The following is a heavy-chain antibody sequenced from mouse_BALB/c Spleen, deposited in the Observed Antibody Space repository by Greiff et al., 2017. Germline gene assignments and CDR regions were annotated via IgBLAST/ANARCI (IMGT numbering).Heavy chain of an antibody. V-gene: IGHV2-9*02. CDR2: IWAGGST. Sequence: QVQLQQSGPGLVAPSQSLSITCTISGFSLTSYGVHWVRQPPGKGLEWLGVIWAGGSTNYNSALMSRLSISKDNSKSQVFLKMNSLQTDDTAMYYCARGKVLYAMDYWGQGTSVTVSS. D-gene: IGHD2-14*01. J-gene: IGHJ4*01. CDR1: GFSLTSYG. CDR3: ARGKVLYAMDY.